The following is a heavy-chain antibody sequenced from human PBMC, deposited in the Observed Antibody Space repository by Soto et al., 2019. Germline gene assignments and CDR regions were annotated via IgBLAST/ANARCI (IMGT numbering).Heavy chain of an antibody. Sequence: GGSLRLSCAASGFTFSSYAMHWVRQAPGKGLEYVSAISSNGGSTYYANSVKGRFTISRDNSKNTLYLQMGSLRAEDLALYYCARAVRRAAAGSTGGNWFDPWGQGTLVTVSS. CDR3: ARAVRRAAAGSTGGNWFDP. CDR2: ISSNGGST. D-gene: IGHD6-13*01. CDR1: GFTFSSYA. J-gene: IGHJ5*02. V-gene: IGHV3-64*01.